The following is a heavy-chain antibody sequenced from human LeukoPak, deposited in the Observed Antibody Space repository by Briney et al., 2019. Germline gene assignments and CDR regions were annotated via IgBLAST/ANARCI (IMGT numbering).Heavy chain of an antibody. D-gene: IGHD5-18*01. CDR2: KYYSGST. CDR1: GVSINTCCYY. CDR3: ARGRSYGFDFDS. J-gene: IGHJ4*02. V-gene: IGHV4-61*01. Sequence: SETLSLTCDVSGVSINTCCYYWTWIRQPPRKGLEWIGYKYYSGSTRYNSSLRSRLTISLDSSKNQFSLRLTSVTAADTAVYYCARGRSYGFDFDSWGPGTLVIVSS.